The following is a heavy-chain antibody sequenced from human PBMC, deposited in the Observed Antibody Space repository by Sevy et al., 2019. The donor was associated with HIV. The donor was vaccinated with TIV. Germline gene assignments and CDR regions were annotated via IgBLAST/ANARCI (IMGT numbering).Heavy chain of an antibody. Sequence: SETLSLTCTVSGGSITSLYWHWIRQPPGKGLEWIANIYYNGNINYNPSLKSRVTLSLDTYKNQFSLRLSSVTAADTAMYYCAGENAWGRGYSWGQGTLVTVSS. V-gene: IGHV4-59*08. D-gene: IGHD1-26*01. J-gene: IGHJ4*02. CDR2: IYYNGNI. CDR1: GGSITSLY. CDR3: AGENAWGRGYS.